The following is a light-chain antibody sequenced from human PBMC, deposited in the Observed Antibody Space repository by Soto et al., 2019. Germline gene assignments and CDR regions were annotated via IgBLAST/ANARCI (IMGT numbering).Light chain of an antibody. Sequence: DFQLTQSPSFLSASVGDRVTITCRASQGLSSYLAWYQQKPGKAPKLLIFLASTLQSGVPSRFSGSGSGTEFTLTISSLQPEAFATYYCQQLDSYPLTFGGGTKVEIK. J-gene: IGKJ4*01. V-gene: IGKV1-9*01. CDR1: QGLSSY. CDR3: QQLDSYPLT. CDR2: LAS.